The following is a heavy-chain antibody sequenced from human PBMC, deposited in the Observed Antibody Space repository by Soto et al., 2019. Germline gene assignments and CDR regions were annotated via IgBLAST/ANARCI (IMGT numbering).Heavy chain of an antibody. CDR2: MKDGGST. Sequence: GGSLRLSCAASGFSVGSNFMTWVRQAPGKGLEWVSVMKDGGSTNYADSVKGRFTVSRDNSKNTPYLQMNSLRVEDTAVYYCAKEGQYNWFLDYWGQGA. CDR1: GFSVGSNF. D-gene: IGHD1-1*01. V-gene: IGHV3-53*01. J-gene: IGHJ4*02. CDR3: AKEGQYNWFLDY.